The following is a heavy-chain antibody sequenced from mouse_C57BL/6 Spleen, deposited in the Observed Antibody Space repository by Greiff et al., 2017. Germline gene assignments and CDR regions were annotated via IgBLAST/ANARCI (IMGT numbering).Heavy chain of an antibody. V-gene: IGHV1-53*01. Sequence: VQLQQPGTELVKPGASVKLSCKASGYTFTSYWMHWVKQRPGQGLEWIGNINPSNGGTNYNEKFKSKATLTVDKSSSTAYMQLSSLTSEDSAVYYCARGDLVYYGNYYYAMDYWGQGTSVTVSS. J-gene: IGHJ4*01. CDR2: INPSNGGT. CDR3: ARGDLVYYGNYYYAMDY. CDR1: GYTFTSYW. D-gene: IGHD2-1*01.